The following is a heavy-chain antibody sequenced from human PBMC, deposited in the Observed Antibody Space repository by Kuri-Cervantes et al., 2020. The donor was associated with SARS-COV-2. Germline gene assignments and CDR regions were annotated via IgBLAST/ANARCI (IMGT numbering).Heavy chain of an antibody. CDR2: IYTSGST. CDR1: GGSISSYY. CDR3: ARVVQWRLLSDDYYYMDV. D-gene: IGHD6-25*01. Sequence: SETLSLTCTVSGGSISSYYWSWIRQPAGKGLEWIGRIYTSGSTNYNPSLKSRVTMSLDRSKNQFSLKLSSLTAADTAVYYCARVVQWRLLSDDYYYMDVWGKGTTVTVSS. V-gene: IGHV4-4*07. J-gene: IGHJ6*03.